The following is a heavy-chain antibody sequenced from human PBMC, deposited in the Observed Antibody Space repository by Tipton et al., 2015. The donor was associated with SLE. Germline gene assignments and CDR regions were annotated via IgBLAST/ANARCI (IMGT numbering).Heavy chain of an antibody. J-gene: IGHJ4*02. CDR3: AGNIAAGTKGKFDY. CDR2: IYTSGST. CDR1: GGSISSGSYY. V-gene: IGHV4-61*02. Sequence: TLSLTCTVSGGSISSGSYYWSWIRQPAGKGLEWIGRIYTSGSTNYNPSLKSRVTISVDTSKNQFSLKLSSVTAADTAVYYCAGNIAAGTKGKFDYWGQGTLVTVSS. D-gene: IGHD6-13*01.